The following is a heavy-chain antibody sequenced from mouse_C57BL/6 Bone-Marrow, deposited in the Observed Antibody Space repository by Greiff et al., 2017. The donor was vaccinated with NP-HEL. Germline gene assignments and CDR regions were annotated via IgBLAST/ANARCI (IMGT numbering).Heavy chain of an antibody. J-gene: IGHJ4*01. V-gene: IGHV3-8*01. CDR3: ARSPLWLLRNYYAMDY. D-gene: IGHD2-3*01. CDR1: GYSITSDY. Sequence: DVQLVESGPGLAKPSQTLSLTCSVTGYSITSDYWNWIRKFPGNKLEYMGYISYSGSTYYNPSLKSRISITRDTSKNQYYLQLNSVTTEDTATYYCARSPLWLLRNYYAMDYWGQGTSVTVSS. CDR2: ISYSGST.